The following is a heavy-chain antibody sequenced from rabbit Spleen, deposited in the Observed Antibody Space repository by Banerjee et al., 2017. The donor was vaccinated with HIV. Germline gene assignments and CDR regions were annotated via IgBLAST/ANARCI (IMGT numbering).Heavy chain of an antibody. CDR3: ARFYAGYGDFGYAAM. Sequence: QSLEESGGDLVKPGASLTLTCTASGFSFSSSYWMSWVRQAPGKGLEWIACIYTGSSSTIYYASWAKGRFTISKTSSTTVTLQMTSLTAADTATYFCARFYAGYGDFGYAAMWGPGTLVTVS. CDR1: GFSFSSSYW. V-gene: IGHV1S40*01. CDR2: IYTGSSSTI. J-gene: IGHJ4*01. D-gene: IGHD7-1*01.